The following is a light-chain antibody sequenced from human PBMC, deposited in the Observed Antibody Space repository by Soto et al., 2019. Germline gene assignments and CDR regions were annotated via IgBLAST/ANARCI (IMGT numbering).Light chain of an antibody. CDR1: QSITDW. CDR2: KAS. V-gene: IGKV1-5*03. J-gene: IGKJ1*01. CDR3: QYWDDYSWT. Sequence: DIQMTQSPSTLSASVGDRVTITCRASQSITDWLAWYQQKPGKAPKFLIYKASNLEGGVPSRFSGSGSGTAFTLPISSVQPADFATYYCQYWDDYSWTFGQGTKVEIK.